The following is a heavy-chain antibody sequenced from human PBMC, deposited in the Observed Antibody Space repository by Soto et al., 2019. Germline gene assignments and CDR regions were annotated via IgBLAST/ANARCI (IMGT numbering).Heavy chain of an antibody. V-gene: IGHV3-74*01. CDR3: GRRGEGYYYGLDV. CDR1: RFTFSSYW. J-gene: IGHJ6*02. D-gene: IGHD3-16*01. CDR2: INSDGSST. Sequence: EEQLVESGGGSVQPGGSLRLSCAASRFTFSSYWMYWVRQAPGKGLVWVSRINSDGSSTRYADSVKGRFSISRDNSKSTVYLPMNLLRAAGTAVYYCGRRGEGYYYGLDVWGQGTTVTVSS.